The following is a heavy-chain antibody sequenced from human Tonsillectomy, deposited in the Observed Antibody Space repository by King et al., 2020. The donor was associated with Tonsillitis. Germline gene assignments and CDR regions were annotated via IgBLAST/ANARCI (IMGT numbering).Heavy chain of an antibody. D-gene: IGHD3-22*01. CDR1: GGSISSYY. J-gene: IGHJ4*02. V-gene: IGHV4-59*01. CDR3: ARGRRGDSGGYYKNLYWNY. CDR2: IYYSGST. Sequence: LQLQESGPGLVKPSETLSLTCTVSGGSISSYYWSWIRQPPGKGLEWVGYIYYSGSTNYNPSLQSRVTISVDTSKNQFSLKLSSVTAADTAVYYCARGRRGDSGGYYKNLYWNYWGQGTLVTVSS.